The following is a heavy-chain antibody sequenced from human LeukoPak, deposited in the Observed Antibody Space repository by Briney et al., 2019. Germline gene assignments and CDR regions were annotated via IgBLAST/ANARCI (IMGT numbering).Heavy chain of an antibody. CDR1: GGTFSSYA. V-gene: IGHV1-69*04. CDR2: IIPILGIA. D-gene: IGHD3-16*01. Sequence: SVKVSCKASGGTFSSYAISWVRQAPGQGLEWMGRIIPILGIANYAQKFQGRVTITADKSTSTAYMELSSLRSEDTAVYYCASGGQKRDKYYFDYWGRGTLVTVSS. J-gene: IGHJ4*02. CDR3: ASGGQKRDKYYFDY.